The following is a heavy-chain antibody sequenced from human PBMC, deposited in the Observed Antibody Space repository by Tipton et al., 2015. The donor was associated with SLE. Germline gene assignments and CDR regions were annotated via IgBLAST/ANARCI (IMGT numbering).Heavy chain of an antibody. CDR1: GFTFSSYE. CDR2: ISSSGSTI. J-gene: IGHJ4*02. CDR3: ARGAAAGSQGY. D-gene: IGHD6-13*01. Sequence: SLRLSCAASGFTFSSYEMNWVRQAPGKGLEWVSYISSSGSTIYYADSVKGRFTISRDNAKNSLYLQMNSLRAEDTAVYYCARGAAAGSQGYWGQGTLVTVSS. V-gene: IGHV3-48*03.